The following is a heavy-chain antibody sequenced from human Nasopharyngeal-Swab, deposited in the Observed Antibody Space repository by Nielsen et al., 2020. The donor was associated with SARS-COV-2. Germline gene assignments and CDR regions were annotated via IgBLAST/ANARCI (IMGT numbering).Heavy chain of an antibody. CDR3: AREVGGAFDV. CDR2: INTNTGIP. V-gene: IGHV7-4-1*02. CDR1: GYSFSNYA. Sequence: ASVKVSCKTSGYSFSNYAINWVRQAPGQGFEWMGWINTNTGIPTYVQGFTGRFVFSLDTAVSTAFLQINSLKSEDTGLYYCAREVGGAFDVWGQGTMVTLSS. J-gene: IGHJ3*01. D-gene: IGHD4-23*01.